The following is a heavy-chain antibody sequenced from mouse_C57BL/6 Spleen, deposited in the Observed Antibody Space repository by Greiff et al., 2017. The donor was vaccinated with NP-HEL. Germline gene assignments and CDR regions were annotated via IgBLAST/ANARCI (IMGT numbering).Heavy chain of an antibody. V-gene: IGHV3-6*01. CDR2: ISYDGSN. D-gene: IGHD2-2*01. CDR1: GYSITSGYY. Sequence: EVQLQESGPGLVKPSQSLSLTCSVTGYSITSGYYWNWIRQFPGNKLEWMGYISYDGSNNYNPSLKNRISITRDTSKNQFFLKLNSVTTEDTATYYCARAGYPAWFAYWGQGTLVTVSA. CDR3: ARAGYPAWFAY. J-gene: IGHJ3*01.